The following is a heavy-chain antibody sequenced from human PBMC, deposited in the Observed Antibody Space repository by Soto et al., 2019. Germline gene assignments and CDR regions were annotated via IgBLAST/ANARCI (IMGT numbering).Heavy chain of an antibody. CDR2: IIPIFGTA. V-gene: IGHV1-69*13. J-gene: IGHJ6*02. Sequence: VASVKVSCKASGCTFSSYAISWVRQAPGQGLEWMGGIIPIFGTANYAQKFQGRVTITADESTSTAYMELSSLRSEDTAVYYCARGGIFGVVLYYGMDVWGQGTTVTVSS. D-gene: IGHD3-3*01. CDR1: GCTFSSYA. CDR3: ARGGIFGVVLYYGMDV.